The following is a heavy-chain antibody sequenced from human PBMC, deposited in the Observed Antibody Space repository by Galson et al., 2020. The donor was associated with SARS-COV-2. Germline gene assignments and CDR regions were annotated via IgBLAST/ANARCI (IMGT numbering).Heavy chain of an antibody. V-gene: IGHV3-9*01. J-gene: IGHJ4*02. CDR1: GFTFDDYA. CDR2: ISWNSGSI. CDR3: ARLSVVVAATDY. Sequence: SPKIPCAASGFTFDDYAMHWVRQAPGKGLEWVSGISWNSGSIGYADSVKGRFTISRDNAKNSLYLPMNSLRAEDTALYYCARLSVVVAATDYWGQGTLVTVSS. D-gene: IGHD2-15*01.